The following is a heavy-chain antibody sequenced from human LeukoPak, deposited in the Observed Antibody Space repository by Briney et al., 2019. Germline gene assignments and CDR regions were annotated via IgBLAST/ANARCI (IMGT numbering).Heavy chain of an antibody. Sequence: PGGSLRLSCAASGFTFSSYGMHWVRQAPGKGLEWVAFIRYDGSNKYYADSVKGRFTISRDNSKNTLYLQMNSLRAEDTAVYYCAKEIRVTIFGVDAHDAFDIWGQGTMVTVSS. D-gene: IGHD3-3*01. CDR1: GFTFSSYG. CDR2: IRYDGSNK. V-gene: IGHV3-30*02. J-gene: IGHJ3*02. CDR3: AKEIRVTIFGVDAHDAFDI.